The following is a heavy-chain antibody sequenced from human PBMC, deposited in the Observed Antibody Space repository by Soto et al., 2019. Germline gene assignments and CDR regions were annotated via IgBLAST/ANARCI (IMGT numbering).Heavy chain of an antibody. V-gene: IGHV6-1*01. J-gene: IGHJ4*02. CDR2: TYYRSQWYN. CDR1: GDSVSSNSAT. Sequence: TLSLTCAISGDSVSSNSATWNWIRQSPSRGLEWLGRTYYRSQWYNDYAVSVKSRITINPDTSKNQFSLQLNSVTPDDAAVYYCARVWAVAGHFDYWGQGTLVTVSS. CDR3: ARVWAVAGHFDY. D-gene: IGHD6-19*01.